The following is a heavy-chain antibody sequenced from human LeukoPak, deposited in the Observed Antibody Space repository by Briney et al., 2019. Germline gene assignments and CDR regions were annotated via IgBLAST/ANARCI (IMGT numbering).Heavy chain of an antibody. J-gene: IGHJ4*02. V-gene: IGHV4-59*01. D-gene: IGHD2-15*01. CDR3: ARGHCSGGSCYVDN. CDR1: GGSISGSY. Sequence: SETLSLTCSVSGGSISGSYWTWIRQPPGKGLEWIGYIYYSGSTNYNPSPKSRVTISVDTSKNQSSLKLSSVTAADTAVYYCARGHCSGGSCYVDNWGQGTLVTVSS. CDR2: IYYSGST.